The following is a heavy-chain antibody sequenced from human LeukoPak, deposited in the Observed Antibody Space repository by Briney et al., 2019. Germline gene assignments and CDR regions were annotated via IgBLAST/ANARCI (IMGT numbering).Heavy chain of an antibody. V-gene: IGHV3-23*01. Sequence: GGSLRLSCAASGFTFSSYAMSWVRQAPGKGLEWVSAISGSGGSTYYADSVKGRFTISRDDAKNTVFLQMNSLRAEDTAIYYCARDFFDSSGFGSWGQGTLVTVSS. CDR2: ISGSGGST. CDR3: ARDFFDSSGFGS. CDR1: GFTFSSYA. J-gene: IGHJ4*02. D-gene: IGHD3-22*01.